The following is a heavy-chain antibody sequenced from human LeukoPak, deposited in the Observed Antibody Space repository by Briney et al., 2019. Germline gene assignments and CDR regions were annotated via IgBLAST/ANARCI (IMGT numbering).Heavy chain of an antibody. CDR1: GGTFSSYA. J-gene: IGHJ4*02. CDR3: TRDSYEDYYFDY. D-gene: IGHD5-12*01. V-gene: IGHV1-69*13. Sequence: ASVKVSCKASGGTFSSYAISWVRQAPGQGLEWMGGIIPIFGTANYAQKFQGRVTITADESTSTAYMELSRLRSDDTAVYYCTRDSYEDYYFDYWGQGTLVTVSS. CDR2: IIPIFGTA.